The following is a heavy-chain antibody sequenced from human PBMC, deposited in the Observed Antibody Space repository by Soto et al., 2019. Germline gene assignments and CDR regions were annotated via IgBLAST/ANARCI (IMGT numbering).Heavy chain of an antibody. Sequence: GGSLRLSCAASGFIFSSYSMNWVRQAPGKGLEWVSSISSSSFHIYYADSVKGRFTISRENADNSLYLQMNNLKAEDTAVYYCARGGTTRSGFDDWGQGTLVTVSS. V-gene: IGHV3-21*01. CDR3: ARGGTTRSGFDD. J-gene: IGHJ4*02. CDR2: ISSSSFHI. CDR1: GFIFSSYS. D-gene: IGHD1-1*01.